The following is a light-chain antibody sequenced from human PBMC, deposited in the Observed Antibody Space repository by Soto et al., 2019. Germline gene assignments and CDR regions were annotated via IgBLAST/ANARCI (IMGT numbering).Light chain of an antibody. Sequence: DIQMTQSPSSLSASVGDRVTITCRASQGISHYLAWYQQKPGKVPKLLIYTASTLQSGVPSRFSGSESGTDFTLTISSLQPEDVVTYYCQQYNSGPWTFGQGTKVEVK. CDR2: TAS. V-gene: IGKV1-27*01. J-gene: IGKJ1*01. CDR1: QGISHY. CDR3: QQYNSGPWT.